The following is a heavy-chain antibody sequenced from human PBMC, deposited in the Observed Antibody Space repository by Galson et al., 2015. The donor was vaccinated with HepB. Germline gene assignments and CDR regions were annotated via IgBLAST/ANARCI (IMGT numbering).Heavy chain of an antibody. CDR2: ISSDGSNK. V-gene: IGHV3-30-3*01. CDR3: ASGGFCSGGWCYCWYYYYGMDV. J-gene: IGHJ6*02. Sequence: SLRLSCAASGFTFSSYAMHWVRQAPGKGLEWVACISSDGSNKYYANSVKGRFTITRDNSKNTVYLQMNSLRAEDTAVYYCASGGFCSGGWCYCWYYYYGMDVWGQGTTVTVSS. D-gene: IGHD2-15*01. CDR1: GFTFSSYA.